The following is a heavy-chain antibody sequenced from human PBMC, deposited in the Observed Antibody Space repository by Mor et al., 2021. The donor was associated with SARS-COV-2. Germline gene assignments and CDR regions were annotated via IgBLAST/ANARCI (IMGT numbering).Heavy chain of an antibody. CDR3: ARSRREDGYYALNF. J-gene: IGHJ4*02. V-gene: IGHV1-18*01. CDR2: GNT. D-gene: IGHD4-17*01. Sequence: GNTNYAQRLQGRVTMTTDTSTNTAYMELRSLTSDDAAVYYCARSRREDGYYALNFWGQGTLVTVSS.